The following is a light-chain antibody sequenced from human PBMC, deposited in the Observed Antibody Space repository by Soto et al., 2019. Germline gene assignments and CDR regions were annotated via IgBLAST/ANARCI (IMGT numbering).Light chain of an antibody. CDR2: AAS. CDR1: QGISND. J-gene: IGKJ4*01. Sequence: DIQMTQSPYSLSASVGDRVTITCRASQGISNDLGWYQQKPGKAPKRLIYAASNLRSGVPSRFSGSGSGTEFPLTVSSLQPEDFAIYYCLQQSSYPPLTFGGGTKLDIK. V-gene: IGKV1-17*01. CDR3: LQQSSYPPLT.